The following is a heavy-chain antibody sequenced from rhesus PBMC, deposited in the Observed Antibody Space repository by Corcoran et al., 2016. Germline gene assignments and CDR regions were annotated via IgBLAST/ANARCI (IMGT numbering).Heavy chain of an antibody. CDR2: MSESGGTT. CDR1: VFSIRSYG. Sequence: DVQLGESGGGLLETGGSHSHSVVRSVFSIRSYGIKLVRQGPGKGRDWDAVMSESGGTTYYADAVKGRFTISRDNAKNSLFLQMNSLRAEDTAVYYCTRGPGYSGSWTFDYWGQGVLVTVSS. CDR3: TRGPGYSGSWTFDY. J-gene: IGHJ4*01. V-gene: IGHV3-100*02. D-gene: IGHD6-25*01.